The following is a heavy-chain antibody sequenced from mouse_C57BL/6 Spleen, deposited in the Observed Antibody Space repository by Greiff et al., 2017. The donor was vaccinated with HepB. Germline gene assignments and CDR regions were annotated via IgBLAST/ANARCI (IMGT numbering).Heavy chain of an antibody. V-gene: IGHV1-85*01. D-gene: IGHD1-1*01. CDR3: ARSNYYGSSPYWYFDV. CDR1: GYTFTSYD. CDR2: IYPRDGST. J-gene: IGHJ1*03. Sequence: QVHVKQSGPELVKPGASVKLSCKASGYTFTSYDINWVKQRPGQGLEWIGWIYPRDGSTKYNEKFKGKATLTVDTSSSTAYMELHSLTSEDSAVYFCARSNYYGSSPYWYFDVWGTGTTVTVSS.